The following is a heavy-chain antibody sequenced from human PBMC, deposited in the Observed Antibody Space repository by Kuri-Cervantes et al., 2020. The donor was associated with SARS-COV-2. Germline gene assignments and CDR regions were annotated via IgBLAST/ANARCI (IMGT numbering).Heavy chain of an antibody. D-gene: IGHD2-21*01. CDR1: GFNFSRTD. J-gene: IGHJ4*02. CDR3: AKDHFGVPDF. CDR2: ISNDAKHK. V-gene: IGHV3-30*18. Sequence: GGSLRLSCAASGFNFSRTDMHWVRQAPGKGLEWVAFISNDAKHKKCMVSGKGRFTISRDNTQNTLLLQMTSLRSEDTAIYYCAKDHFGVPDFWGQGTLVTVSS.